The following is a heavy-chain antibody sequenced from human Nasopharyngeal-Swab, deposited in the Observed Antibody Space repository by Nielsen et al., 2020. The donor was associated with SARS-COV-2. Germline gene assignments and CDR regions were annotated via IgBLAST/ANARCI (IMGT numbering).Heavy chain of an antibody. CDR2: IIPIFGTA. Sequence: WVRQAPGQGLEWMGGIIPIFGTANYAQKFQGRVTITADESTSTAYMELSSLRSEDTAVYYRARDGGYGDYVGFDYWGQGTLVTVSS. J-gene: IGHJ4*02. CDR3: ARDGGYGDYVGFDY. V-gene: IGHV1-69*01. D-gene: IGHD4-17*01.